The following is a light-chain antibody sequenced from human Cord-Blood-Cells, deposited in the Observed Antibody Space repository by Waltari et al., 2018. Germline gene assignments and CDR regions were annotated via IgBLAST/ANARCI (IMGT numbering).Light chain of an antibody. V-gene: IGLV2-14*01. Sequence: QSALTQPASVSGSPGQSITISCTGTSSAVGGYNYVSWYQQHPGKAPKHMIYEVSNRPSGVSNRFSGSKSGNTVSLTISGLQAEDEADYYCSSYTSSSTYVVFGGGTKLTVL. J-gene: IGLJ2*01. CDR3: SSYTSSSTYVV. CDR2: EVS. CDR1: SSAVGGYNY.